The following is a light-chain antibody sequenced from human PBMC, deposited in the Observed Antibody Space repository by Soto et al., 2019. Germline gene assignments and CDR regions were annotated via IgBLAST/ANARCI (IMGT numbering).Light chain of an antibody. CDR2: EGN. V-gene: IGLV2-23*01. CDR1: SSDVVSYNL. J-gene: IGLJ1*01. CDR3: KSYAGSNTYV. Sequence: QSALTQPASASGSPGQSITISCTGSSSDVVSYNLVSWYQHHPGKAPKVLIYEGNKRPSGVSSRFSGSKSGNTASLTISGLQAADEADYFCKSYAGSNTYVFGSGTKLTVL.